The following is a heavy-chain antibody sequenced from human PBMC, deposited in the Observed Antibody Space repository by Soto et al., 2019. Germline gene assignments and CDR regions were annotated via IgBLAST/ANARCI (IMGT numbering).Heavy chain of an antibody. J-gene: IGHJ6*02. CDR2: IYHSGST. V-gene: IGHV4-59*12. CDR3: ARVPDV. CDR1: GVSLSGFY. Sequence: TSETLSLTCAVSGVSLSGFYWSWIRQPPGKGLEYIGYIYHSGSTYYNPSLKSRVAISVDRSKNQFSLKLNSVTAADTAVYYCARVPDVWGQGTTVTVSS.